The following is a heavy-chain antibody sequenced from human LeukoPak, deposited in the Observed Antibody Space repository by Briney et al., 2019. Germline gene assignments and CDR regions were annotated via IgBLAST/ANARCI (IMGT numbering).Heavy chain of an antibody. V-gene: IGHV3-21*06. D-gene: IGHD2-2*01. CDR2: ISSGSRDI. Sequence: PGGSLRLSCAASGFTFSSYSMNWVRQAPGKGLEWVSSISSGSRDIYYADSLKGRFTISRDNAKNSLYLQMNSLRAEDTAVYYCVTYSSSNGREFQYWGQGTLVTVSS. CDR1: GFTFSSYS. CDR3: VTYSSSNGREFQY. J-gene: IGHJ1*01.